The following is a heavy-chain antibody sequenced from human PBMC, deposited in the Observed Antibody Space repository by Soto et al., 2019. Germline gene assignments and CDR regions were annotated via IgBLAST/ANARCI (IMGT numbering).Heavy chain of an antibody. CDR1: GFTCSSYA. J-gene: IGHJ4*02. V-gene: IGHV3-23*01. CDR2: ISGSGDST. CDR3: ARRGSGSYYDY. D-gene: IGHD1-26*01. Sequence: EVQLLESGGGLVQPGGSLRLSCAASGFTCSSYAMRWVRQAPGKGLELVSAISGSGDSTYYADSVKGRFTISRDNSKNTLYLQMNSLRAEDTAVYYCARRGSGSYYDYWGQGTLVTVSS.